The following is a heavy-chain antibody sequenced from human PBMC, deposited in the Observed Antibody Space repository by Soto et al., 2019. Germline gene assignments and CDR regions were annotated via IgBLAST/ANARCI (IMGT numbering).Heavy chain of an antibody. J-gene: IGHJ6*02. Sequence: DVQLVETGGELIQPGGSLRLSCAASGFTVSSKYMSWVRQAPGKGLEWISVIWSAGLIYSADSVRGRFPISRDISKNILYLEMTSLRADDTAVYYCAREAPMDVWGQGTTVTVSS. CDR3: AREAPMDV. CDR1: GFTVSSKY. V-gene: IGHV3-53*02. CDR2: IWSAGLI.